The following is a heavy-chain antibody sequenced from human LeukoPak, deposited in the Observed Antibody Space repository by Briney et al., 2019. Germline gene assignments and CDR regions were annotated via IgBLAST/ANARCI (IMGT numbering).Heavy chain of an antibody. CDR3: ARYSGSYYYPPAWDL. Sequence: GGSLRLSCAASGFTFSNNAMSWVRQAPGKGLEWVSATSTSGGSAYYADSVKGRFTTSRDNSKNTLYLQMGSLRADDTAVYYCARYSGSYYYPPAWDLWGQGTLVTVSS. CDR1: GFTFSNNA. V-gene: IGHV3-23*01. J-gene: IGHJ4*02. CDR2: TSTSGGSA. D-gene: IGHD1-26*01.